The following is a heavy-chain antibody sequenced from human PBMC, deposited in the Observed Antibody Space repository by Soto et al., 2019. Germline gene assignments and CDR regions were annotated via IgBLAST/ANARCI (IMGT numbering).Heavy chain of an antibody. V-gene: IGHV4-59*01. CDR2: IYYSGST. J-gene: IGHJ4*02. CDR3: ARRYGGNFDY. Sequence: XTLSLNCTVSGGSISSYYWSWIRQPPGKGLEWIGYIYYSGSTNYNPSLKSRVTISVDTSKNQFSLKLSSVTAADTAVYYCARRYGGNFDYWGLGTLVTVSS. D-gene: IGHD1-26*01. CDR1: GGSISSYY.